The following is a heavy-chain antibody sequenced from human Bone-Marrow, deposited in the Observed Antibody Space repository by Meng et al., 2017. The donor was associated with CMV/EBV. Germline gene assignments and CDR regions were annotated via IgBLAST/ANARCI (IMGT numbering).Heavy chain of an antibody. D-gene: IGHD5-18*01. CDR2: IFYSGNT. V-gene: IGHV4-59*02. CDR1: GGSVRDYY. Sequence: SEPLSLTCTVSGGSVRDYYWSWIRQPPGKGLEWIGYIFYSGNTKYNPSLEGRVIISVDPSKTQFSLSLTSLTAADTAVYYCARDVTPDFWGQGTLVTVSS. J-gene: IGHJ4*02. CDR3: ARDVTPDF.